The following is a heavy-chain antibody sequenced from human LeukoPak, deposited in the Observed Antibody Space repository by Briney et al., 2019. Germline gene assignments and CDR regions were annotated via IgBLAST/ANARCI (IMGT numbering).Heavy chain of an antibody. V-gene: IGHV3-48*02. Sequence: GGSLRLSCAVSGFTFSSYSMNWVRQAPGKGLEWVSYISSSSSTIYYADSVKGRFTISRDNAKNSLYLQMNSLRDEDTAVYYCARGVVVIPSHFDYWGQGTLVTVSS. CDR3: ARGVVVIPSHFDY. CDR1: GFTFSSYS. D-gene: IGHD3-22*01. J-gene: IGHJ4*02. CDR2: ISSSSSTI.